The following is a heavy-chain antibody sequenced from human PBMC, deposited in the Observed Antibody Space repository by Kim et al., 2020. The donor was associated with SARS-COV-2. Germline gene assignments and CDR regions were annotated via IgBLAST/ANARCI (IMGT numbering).Heavy chain of an antibody. CDR1: GYTFINYG. CDR2: ISTYNGYT. J-gene: IGHJ5*02. CDR3: ARSQXAEEGAWFDP. V-gene: IGHV1-18*04. Sequence: ASVKVSCETSGYTFINYGIAWVRQAPGQGLEWMGWISTYNGYTRYAQKIQDRVIMTTDTSTNTVYLELRSLRSDDTAIYYCARSQXAEEGAWFDPWGQGTLVTV. D-gene: IGHD1-26*01.